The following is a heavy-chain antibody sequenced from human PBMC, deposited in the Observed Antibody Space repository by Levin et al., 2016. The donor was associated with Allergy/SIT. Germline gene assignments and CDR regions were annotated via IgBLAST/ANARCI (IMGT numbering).Heavy chain of an antibody. J-gene: IGHJ5*02. CDR2: ISAYNGNT. CDR3: ARTNYYDILTGYYKDRNWFDP. D-gene: IGHD3-9*01. Sequence: ASVKVSCKASGYTFTSYGISWVRQAPGQGLEWMGWISAYNGNTNYAQKLQGRVTMTTDTSTSTAYMELRSLRSDDTAVYYCARTNYYDILTGYYKDRNWFDPWGQGTLVTVSS. V-gene: IGHV1-18*01. CDR1: GYTFTSYG.